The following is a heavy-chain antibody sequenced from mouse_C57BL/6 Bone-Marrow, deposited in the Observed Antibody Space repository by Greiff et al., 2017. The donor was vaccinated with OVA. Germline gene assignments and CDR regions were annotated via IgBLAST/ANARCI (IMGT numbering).Heavy chain of an antibody. CDR2: IYPRSGNT. CDR1: GYTFTSYG. D-gene: IGHD2-1*01. Sequence: VQLVESGAELARPGASVKLSCKASGYTFTSYGISWVKQRTGQGLEWIGEIYPRSGNTYYNEKFKGKATLTADKSSSTAYMELRSLTSEDSAVYFCARRSVTTFPYAMDYWGQGTSVTVSS. CDR3: ARRSVTTFPYAMDY. J-gene: IGHJ4*01. V-gene: IGHV1-81*01.